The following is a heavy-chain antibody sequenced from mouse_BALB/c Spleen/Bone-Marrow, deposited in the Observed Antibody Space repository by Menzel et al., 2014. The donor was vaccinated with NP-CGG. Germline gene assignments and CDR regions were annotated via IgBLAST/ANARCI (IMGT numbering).Heavy chain of an antibody. Sequence: QVQLQQSGPELVKPGASVKISCKTSGYTFSSYWIEWIMQRPGHGLEWIGEILPGSNSANYNEKFKGKATFAADTSSNTAYMQLSSLTSEDSAVYYCARGYYGSSPYFDYWGQGTTLTVSS. V-gene: IGHV1-9*01. J-gene: IGHJ2*01. CDR1: GYTFSSYW. D-gene: IGHD1-1*01. CDR2: ILPGSNSA. CDR3: ARGYYGSSPYFDY.